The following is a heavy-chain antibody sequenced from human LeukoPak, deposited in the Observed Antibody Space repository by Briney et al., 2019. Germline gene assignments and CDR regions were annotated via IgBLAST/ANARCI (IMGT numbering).Heavy chain of an antibody. J-gene: IGHJ5*02. Sequence: SETLSLTCTVSGGSTSSYYWSWIRQPPGKGLEWIGYIYYSGSTNYNPSLKSRVTISVDTSKNQFSLKLSSVTAADTAVYYCARRNDYGGNSDWFDPWGQGTLVTVSS. CDR1: GGSTSSYY. CDR3: ARRNDYGGNSDWFDP. D-gene: IGHD4-23*01. CDR2: IYYSGST. V-gene: IGHV4-59*08.